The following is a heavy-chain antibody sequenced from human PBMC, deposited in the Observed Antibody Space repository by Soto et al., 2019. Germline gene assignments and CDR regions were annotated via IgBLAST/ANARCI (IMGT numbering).Heavy chain of an antibody. Sequence: GGSLRLSCAASGFTFSSYAMSWVRQAPGKGLEWVSAISGSGGSTYCADSVKGRFTISRDNSKNTLYLQMNSLRAEDTAVYYCAKEIGYSSKYYGMDVWGQGTTVTVSS. J-gene: IGHJ6*02. V-gene: IGHV3-23*01. D-gene: IGHD6-19*01. CDR3: AKEIGYSSKYYGMDV. CDR1: GFTFSSYA. CDR2: ISGSGGST.